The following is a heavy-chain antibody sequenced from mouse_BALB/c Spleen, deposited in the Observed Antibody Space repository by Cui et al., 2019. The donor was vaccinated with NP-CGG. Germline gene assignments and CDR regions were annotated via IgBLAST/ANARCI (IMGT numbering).Heavy chain of an antibody. Sequence: QVQLQQPGAELVKPGASVKLSCKASGYTFTSYWMHWVKQRPGRGVEWIGRIDPNSGGTKYNEKFKSKATLTVDKPSSTAYMQLSSLTSEDSAVYYCARYDYYGSSYFDYWGQGTTLTVSS. CDR3: ARYDYYGSSYFDY. CDR1: GYTFTSYW. CDR2: IDPNSGGT. D-gene: IGHD1-1*01. V-gene: IGHV1-72*01. J-gene: IGHJ2*01.